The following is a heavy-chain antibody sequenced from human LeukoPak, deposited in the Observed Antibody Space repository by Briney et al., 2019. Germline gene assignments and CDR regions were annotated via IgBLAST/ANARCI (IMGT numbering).Heavy chain of an antibody. CDR1: GVSISAYY. J-gene: IGHJ5*02. CDR2: IYYSGRT. D-gene: IGHD5-18*01. V-gene: IGHV4-59*01. Sequence: SETLSLTCTVSGVSISAYYWSWIRQPPGKGLEWIGSIYYSGRTNYNPSLKSRVTMSLDTSKNHFSLKLRSVTAADTAVYYCARVSPDTATDYGWFDPWGQGSLVTVSS. CDR3: ARVSPDTATDYGWFDP.